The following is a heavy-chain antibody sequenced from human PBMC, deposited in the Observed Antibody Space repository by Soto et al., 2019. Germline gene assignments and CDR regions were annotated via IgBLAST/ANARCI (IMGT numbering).Heavy chain of an antibody. V-gene: IGHV3-33*01. CDR3: ARDSGYSSGLWPPHY. CDR1: GFTFCSYG. D-gene: IGHD6-19*01. Sequence: PGGSLRLSCAASGFTFCSYGMHWVRQAPGKGLEWVAVIWYDGSNKYYADSVKGRFTISRDNSKNTLYLQMNSLRAEDTAVYYCARDSGYSSGLWPPHYWGQGTLLTVSS. J-gene: IGHJ4*02. CDR2: IWYDGSNK.